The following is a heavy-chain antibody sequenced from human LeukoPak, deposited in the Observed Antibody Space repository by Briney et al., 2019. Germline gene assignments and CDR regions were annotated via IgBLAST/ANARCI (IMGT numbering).Heavy chain of an antibody. Sequence: SETLSLTCTVSGASIISANYYWNWIRQPPGKGLEWIGNIYYSGSTHSNPSLKSRVTVSVDTSKNQFSLKLSSVTAADTAVYYCASKSSDHGELRFDYWGQGALVTVSS. CDR1: GASIISANYY. V-gene: IGHV4-39*07. J-gene: IGHJ4*02. D-gene: IGHD4-17*01. CDR3: ASKSSDHGELRFDY. CDR2: IYYSGST.